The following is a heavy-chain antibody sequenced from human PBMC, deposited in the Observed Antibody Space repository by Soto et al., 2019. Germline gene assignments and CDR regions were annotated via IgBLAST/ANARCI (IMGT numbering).Heavy chain of an antibody. CDR2: ISSSSSTI. D-gene: IGHD4-17*01. CDR3: ARDVPYGDYVDAFDI. V-gene: IGHV3-48*01. Sequence: GGSLRLSCAASGFTFSSYSMNWVRQAPGKGLEWVSYISSSSSTIYYADSVKGRFTISRDNAKNSLYLQMNSLRAEDTAVYYCARDVPYGDYVDAFDIWGQGTMVTVSS. CDR1: GFTFSSYS. J-gene: IGHJ3*02.